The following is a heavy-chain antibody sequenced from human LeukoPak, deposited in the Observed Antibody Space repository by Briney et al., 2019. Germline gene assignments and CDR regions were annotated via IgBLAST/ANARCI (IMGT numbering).Heavy chain of an antibody. V-gene: IGHV4-59*01. CDR3: AREDYAFWSGSQENYYMDV. J-gene: IGHJ6*03. CDR2: IYYSGST. CDR1: GGSISSYY. Sequence: SETLSLTCTVSGGSISSYYWSWIRQPPGKGLEWIGYIYYSGSTNYNPSLKSRVTISVDTSKNQFSLKLSSVTAEDTAVYYCAREDYAFWSGSQENYYMDVWGKGTTVTVSS. D-gene: IGHD3-3*01.